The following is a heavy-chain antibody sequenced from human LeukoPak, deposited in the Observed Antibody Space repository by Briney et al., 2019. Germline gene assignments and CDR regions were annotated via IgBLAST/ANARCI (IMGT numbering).Heavy chain of an antibody. V-gene: IGHV3-9*01. Sequence: PGRSLRLSCAASGFTFDDYAMHWVRQAPGKGLEWVSGISRNSGSIGYADSVKGRFTISRDNAKNSLYLQMNSLRAEDTALYYCAKELMSITMIVVVTDHAFDIWGQGTMVTVSS. CDR1: GFTFDDYA. CDR2: ISRNSGSI. D-gene: IGHD3-22*01. J-gene: IGHJ3*02. CDR3: AKELMSITMIVVVTDHAFDI.